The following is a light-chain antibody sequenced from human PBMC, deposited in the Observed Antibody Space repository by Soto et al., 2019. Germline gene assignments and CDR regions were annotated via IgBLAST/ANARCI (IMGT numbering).Light chain of an antibody. V-gene: IGKV2-28*01. Sequence: DIVMTQSPLSLPVTPGEPASISCRSSQSLLHTNGYNYLDWYLQKPGQSPQLLIYMGSNRASGVPDRFSGSGSGTEFTLKISRVEAEDVGIYYCMQALQTPAFGQGTKVDIK. J-gene: IGKJ1*01. CDR2: MGS. CDR1: QSLLHTNGYNY. CDR3: MQALQTPA.